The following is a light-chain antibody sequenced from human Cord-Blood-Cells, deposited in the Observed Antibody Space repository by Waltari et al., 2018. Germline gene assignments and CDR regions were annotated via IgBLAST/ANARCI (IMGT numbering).Light chain of an antibody. Sequence: EIVMTHSPATLSVSPGERATLSCRASHVVSSNLAWYQQKPGQAPRLLIYGASTRATGIPARFSGSGSGTEFTLTISSLQSEDFAVYYCQQYNNWPFTFGPGTKVDIK. CDR3: QQYNNWPFT. V-gene: IGKV3-15*01. J-gene: IGKJ3*01. CDR1: HVVSSN. CDR2: GAS.